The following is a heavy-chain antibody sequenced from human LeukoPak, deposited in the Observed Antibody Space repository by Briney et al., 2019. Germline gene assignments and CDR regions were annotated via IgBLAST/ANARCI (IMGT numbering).Heavy chain of an antibody. Sequence: SETLSLTCTVSGGSISSYYRSWIRQPPRRGLEWSGYINYSGSTNHNHSLKSRVTISVDTTKNQFSLKLSSVTAADTAVYYCARSLITPNWFDPWGQGTLVTVSS. CDR1: GGSISSYY. D-gene: IGHD3-16*01. V-gene: IGHV4-59*01. J-gene: IGHJ5*02. CDR2: INYSGST. CDR3: ARSLITPNWFDP.